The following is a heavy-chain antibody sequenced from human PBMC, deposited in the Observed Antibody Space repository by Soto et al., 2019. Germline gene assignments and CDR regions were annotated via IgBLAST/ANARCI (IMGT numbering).Heavy chain of an antibody. J-gene: IGHJ4*02. Sequence: SETLSLTCTVSGGSISSGDYYWSWIRQPPGKGLEWIGYIYYSGSTYYNPSLKSRVTISVDTSKNQFSLKLSSVTAADTAVYYCARDMDYYDSSGYSDYWGQGTLVTVSS. CDR1: GGSISSGDYY. CDR2: IYYSGST. D-gene: IGHD3-22*01. CDR3: ARDMDYYDSSGYSDY. V-gene: IGHV4-30-4*01.